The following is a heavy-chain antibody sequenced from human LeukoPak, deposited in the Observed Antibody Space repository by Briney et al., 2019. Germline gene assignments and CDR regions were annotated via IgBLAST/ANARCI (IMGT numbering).Heavy chain of an antibody. V-gene: IGHV3-48*03. CDR2: IRSSGSII. D-gene: IGHD3-9*01. CDR1: GFTFSSYE. J-gene: IGHJ4*02. CDR3: ARDLLTGYSIDY. Sequence: PGGSLRLSCAASGFTFSSYEMNWVRQAPGKGLEWVPYIRSSGSIIYYADSVKGRFTISRDNAKNSLYLQMNSLRAKDTAVYYCARDLLTGYSIDYWGQGTLVTVSS.